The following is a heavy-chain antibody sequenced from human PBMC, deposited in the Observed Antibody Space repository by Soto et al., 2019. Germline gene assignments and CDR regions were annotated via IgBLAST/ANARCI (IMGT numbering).Heavy chain of an antibody. Sequence: SGGSLRLSCAASGFTVSSNYMSWVRQAPGKGLEWVSVIYSGGSTYYADSVKGRFTISRDNSKNTLYLQMNSLRAEDTAVYYCATSTQRFGELDGMDVWGQGTTVTVYS. J-gene: IGHJ6*02. CDR3: ATSTQRFGELDGMDV. V-gene: IGHV3-53*01. CDR2: IYSGGST. CDR1: GFTVSSNY. D-gene: IGHD3-10*01.